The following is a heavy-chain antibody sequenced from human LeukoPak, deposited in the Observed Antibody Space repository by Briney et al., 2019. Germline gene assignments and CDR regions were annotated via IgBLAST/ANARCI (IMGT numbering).Heavy chain of an antibody. CDR1: KFSFSSYA. Sequence: GGSLRLSCAASKFSFSSYAMSWVRQAPGKGLEWISAISGSGGSTYYADSVKGRIIISRDNSKNTVYLQMNSLRAEDTAVYYCARDPCSSTSCYDYWGQGTLVTVSS. CDR2: ISGSGGST. V-gene: IGHV3-23*01. D-gene: IGHD2-2*01. J-gene: IGHJ4*02. CDR3: ARDPCSSTSCYDY.